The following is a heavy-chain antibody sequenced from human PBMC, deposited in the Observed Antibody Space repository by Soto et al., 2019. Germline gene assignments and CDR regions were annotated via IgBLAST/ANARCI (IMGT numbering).Heavy chain of an antibody. J-gene: IGHJ4*02. Sequence: GGSMRLSCAASGFTFSSYAMSWVRQAPGKGLEWVSAISGSGGSTYYADSVKGRFTISRDNSKNTLYLQMNSLRAEDTAVYYCAKDLALGHYTCFDYWGQGTLVTSPQ. D-gene: IGHD4-4*01. CDR2: ISGSGGST. V-gene: IGHV3-23*01. CDR1: GFTFSSYA. CDR3: AKDLALGHYTCFDY.